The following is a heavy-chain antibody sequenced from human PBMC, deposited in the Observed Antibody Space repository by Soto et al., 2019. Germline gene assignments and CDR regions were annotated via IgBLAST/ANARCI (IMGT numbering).Heavy chain of an antibody. D-gene: IGHD6-13*01. J-gene: IGHJ6*02. CDR1: GLTFSSYA. Sequence: PGGSMKLSCAASGLTFSSYAMHWVRQAPGKGLEWVAVISYDGSNKYYADSVKGRFTISRDNSKNTLYLQMNSLRAEDTAVYYCARTSEAAAGTTYYYYYGMDVWGQGTTVTVSS. V-gene: IGHV3-30-3*01. CDR3: ARTSEAAAGTTYYYYYGMDV. CDR2: ISYDGSNK.